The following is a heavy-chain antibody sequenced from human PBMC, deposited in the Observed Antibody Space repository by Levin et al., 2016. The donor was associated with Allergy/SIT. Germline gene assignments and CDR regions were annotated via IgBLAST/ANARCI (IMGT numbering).Heavy chain of an antibody. D-gene: IGHD2-2*01. CDR3: ASRSPAADY. J-gene: IGHJ4*02. V-gene: IGHV4-34*01. CDR1: GGSFSRFS. Sequence: SETLSLTCAVYGGSFSRFSWSWIRQPPGKGLEWIGEINHSGSTNYNPSLKSRVTMSVDTSKDQLSLRLSSVTAADTAVYYCASRSPAADYWGQGTLVTVSS. CDR2: INHSGST.